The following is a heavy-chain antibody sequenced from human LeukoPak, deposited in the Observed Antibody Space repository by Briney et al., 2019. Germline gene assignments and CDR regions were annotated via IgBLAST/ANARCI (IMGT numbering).Heavy chain of an antibody. CDR2: IYTSGST. J-gene: IGHJ4*02. CDR1: GGSISSYY. CDR3: ARATPYYYDSSGRRYYFDY. V-gene: IGHV4-4*07. D-gene: IGHD3-22*01. Sequence: SETLSLTCTVSGGSISSYYWSWIRQPAGKGLEWIGRIYTSGSTNYNSSLKSRVTMSVDTSKNQFSLKLSSVTAADTAVYYCARATPYYYDSSGRRYYFDYWGQGTLVTVSS.